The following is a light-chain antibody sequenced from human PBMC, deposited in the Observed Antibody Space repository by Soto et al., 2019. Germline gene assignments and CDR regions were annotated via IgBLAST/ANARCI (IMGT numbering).Light chain of an antibody. CDR3: VLSLPRGVWE. Sequence: QTVVTQEPSFSVSHGGTVTLTCGLTSGSVSTSNYPSWYQQTPGQTPRTLIYSTNFRSSGVPDRFSGSILGNKAALTITGAQADDESDYYCVLSLPRGVWEFGGGTKLTVL. V-gene: IGLV8-61*01. CDR1: SGSVSTSNY. CDR2: STN. J-gene: IGLJ3*02.